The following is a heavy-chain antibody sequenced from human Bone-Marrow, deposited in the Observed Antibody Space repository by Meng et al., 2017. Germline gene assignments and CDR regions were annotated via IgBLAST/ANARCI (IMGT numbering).Heavy chain of an antibody. V-gene: IGHV3-23*01. D-gene: IGHD3-22*01. J-gene: IGHJ4*02. Sequence: GGSLRLSCAASGFTFSSYSMNWVRQAPGKGLEWVSSISGGSTYYADSVKGRFTISRDNSKNTLYLQMNSLRAEDTAVYYCAKDRDNYYDSSGYYCDYWGQGTLVTVSS. CDR2: ISGGST. CDR3: AKDRDNYYDSSGYYCDY. CDR1: GFTFSSYS.